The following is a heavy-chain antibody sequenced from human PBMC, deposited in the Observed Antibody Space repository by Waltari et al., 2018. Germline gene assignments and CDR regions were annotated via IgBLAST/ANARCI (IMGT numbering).Heavy chain of an antibody. V-gene: IGHV3-23*01. D-gene: IGHD1-1*01. Sequence: EVQMLESGGGLVQPGGSLRLSCVASGFTFRSYAMYWVRQAPEKGLDWVSEISGYGDITFYADSVKGRFTISRDNSKNTQYLQMNSLRVEDTAVYYCAARLERSSYYYGLGVWGQGTTVTVSS. CDR2: ISGYGDIT. CDR1: GFTFRSYA. J-gene: IGHJ6*02. CDR3: AARLERSSYYYGLGV.